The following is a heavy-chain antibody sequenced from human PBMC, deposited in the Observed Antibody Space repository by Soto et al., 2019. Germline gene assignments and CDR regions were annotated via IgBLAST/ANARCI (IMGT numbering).Heavy chain of an antibody. CDR2: IKHGGSS. D-gene: IGHD6-19*01. V-gene: IGHV4-34*01. Sequence: QVQQQPWGAGLLKPSETLSITCTVYAGSFSHYYWNWILQSPGKGLECIGKIKHGGSSSYNPSLTSRVSISVDMSKTQFSLTFSSLTAADTAIYYCARGGSSDWQVALDIWGQGTMVPVSS. J-gene: IGHJ3*02. CDR3: ARGGSSDWQVALDI. CDR1: AGSFSHYY.